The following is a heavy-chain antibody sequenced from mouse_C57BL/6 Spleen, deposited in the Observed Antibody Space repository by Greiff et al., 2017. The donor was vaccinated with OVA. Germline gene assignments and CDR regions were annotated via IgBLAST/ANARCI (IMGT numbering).Heavy chain of an antibody. CDR2: IDPSDSET. D-gene: IGHD1-1*01. CDR3: ARLNGSSSAWFAY. Sequence: VQLQQPGAELVRPGSSVKLSCKASGYTFTSYWMHWVKQRPIQGLEWIGNIDPSDSETHYNQKFKDKATLTVDKSSSTAYMQLSSLTSEDSAVYYCARLNGSSSAWFAYWGQGTLVTVSA. CDR1: GYTFTSYW. J-gene: IGHJ3*01. V-gene: IGHV1-52*01.